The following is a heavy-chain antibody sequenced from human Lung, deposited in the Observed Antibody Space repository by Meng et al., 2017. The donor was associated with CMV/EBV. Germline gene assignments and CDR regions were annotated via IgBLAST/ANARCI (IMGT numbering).Heavy chain of an antibody. CDR1: TFSTYA. J-gene: IGHJ4*02. Sequence: TFSTYAISWVRQAPGQGLEWMGAIIPIFGTANYAQKFQGRVTITTDESTSTAYMELSSLRSEDTAVYYCARVRSRDYGDFYAHFDYWGQGTLVTVSS. V-gene: IGHV1-69*05. D-gene: IGHD4-17*01. CDR3: ARVRSRDYGDFYAHFDY. CDR2: IIPIFGTA.